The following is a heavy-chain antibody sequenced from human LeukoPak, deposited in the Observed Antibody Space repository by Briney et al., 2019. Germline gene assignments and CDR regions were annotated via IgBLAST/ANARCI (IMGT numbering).Heavy chain of an antibody. V-gene: IGHV4-4*07. CDR1: GGSITTYY. CDR3: ARDRPIAAAFTTYFDY. CDR2: VYSSGAT. D-gene: IGHD6-13*01. J-gene: IGHJ4*02. Sequence: SETLSLTCTGSGGSITTYYWSWIRQPAGKGLEWIGRVYSSGATNYNPSLKSRVTMSVDTSKNQFSLKLTSVTAADTAVYYCARDRPIAAAFTTYFDYWGQGTLVTVSS.